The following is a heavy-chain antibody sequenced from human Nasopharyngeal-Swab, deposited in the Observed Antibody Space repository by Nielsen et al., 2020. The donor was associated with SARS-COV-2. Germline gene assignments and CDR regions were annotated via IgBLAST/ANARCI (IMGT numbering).Heavy chain of an antibody. J-gene: IGHJ4*02. CDR1: GFTFSSYD. Sequence: GGSLRLSCAASGFTFSSYDMHWVRQATGKGLEWVSAIGTAGDTYYPGSVKGRFTISRENAKNSLYLQMNSLRAGDTAVYYCARGHDSSGYPLPPDYWGQGTLVTVSS. V-gene: IGHV3-13*01. CDR3: ARGHDSSGYPLPPDY. D-gene: IGHD3-22*01. CDR2: IGTAGDT.